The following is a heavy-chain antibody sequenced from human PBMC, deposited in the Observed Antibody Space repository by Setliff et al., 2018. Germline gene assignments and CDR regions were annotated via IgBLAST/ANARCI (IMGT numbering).Heavy chain of an antibody. V-gene: IGHV4-4*02. D-gene: IGHD3-16*02. CDR1: GSSITSSNW. CDR3: ARLESLGDLSLYGLWFDP. CDR2: IFHSGST. Sequence: LTCAVSGSSITSSNWWSWVRQPPGKGLEWIVQIFHSGSTHYNPSLKSRLTISVDQSKNQFSLKLKSVTAADTAVYYCARLESLGDLSLYGLWFDPWGQGTLVTVSS. J-gene: IGHJ5*02.